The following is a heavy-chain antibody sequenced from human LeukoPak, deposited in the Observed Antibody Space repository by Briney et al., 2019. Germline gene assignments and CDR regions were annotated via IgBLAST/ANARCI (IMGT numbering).Heavy chain of an antibody. D-gene: IGHD3-9*01. Sequence: PSETLSLTCTVSGGSISSSSYYWGWIRQPPGKGLEWIASIYYSGITYYNPSLKSRLTISVDTSKNQFSLKLSSVTAADTAVYYCARGLKTFYDILTGHYKGVAYFDYWGQGTLVTVSS. CDR1: GGSISSSSYY. J-gene: IGHJ4*02. V-gene: IGHV4-39*01. CDR3: ARGLKTFYDILTGHYKGVAYFDY. CDR2: IYYSGIT.